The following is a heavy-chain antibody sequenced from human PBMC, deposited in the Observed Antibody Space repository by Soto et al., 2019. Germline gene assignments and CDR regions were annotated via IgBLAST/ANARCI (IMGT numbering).Heavy chain of an antibody. CDR3: ARVRFGQWGYAMDV. V-gene: IGHV3-11*01. CDR1: GISFSDCY. Sequence: QVQLVESGGGLVKPGGSLRLSCAASGISFSDCYMNWIRQAPWKGLEWVSYMSSSGDSINYAGSVRGRFTVSRDNAKNSLYLQMNSLRAEDTAMYYCARVRFGQWGYAMDVWGQGTTVTFTS. J-gene: IGHJ6*02. D-gene: IGHD3-10*01. CDR2: MSSSGDSI.